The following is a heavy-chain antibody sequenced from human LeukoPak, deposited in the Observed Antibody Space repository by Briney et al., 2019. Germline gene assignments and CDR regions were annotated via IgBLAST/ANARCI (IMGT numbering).Heavy chain of an antibody. CDR3: ARVAGGGSQRWPFDY. V-gene: IGHV3-7*01. Sequence: PGRSLRLSCAASGFIFSSYWMSWVRQAPGKGLEWVANIKQDGSEKYYVDSVKGRFTISRDNAKNSLYLQMNSLRAEDTAVYYCARVAGGGSQRWPFDYWGQGTLVTVSS. D-gene: IGHD1-26*01. CDR2: IKQDGSEK. CDR1: GFIFSSYW. J-gene: IGHJ4*02.